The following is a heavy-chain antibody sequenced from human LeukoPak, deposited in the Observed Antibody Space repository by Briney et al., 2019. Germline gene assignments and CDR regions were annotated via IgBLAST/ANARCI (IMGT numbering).Heavy chain of an antibody. D-gene: IGHD3-3*01. V-gene: IGHV7-4-1*02. J-gene: IGHJ6*02. CDR3: ARGLTYYDFWSGYYPPPSYYGMDV. Sequence: ASVKVSCKASGYTFTSYAMNWVRQAPGQGLEWMGWINTNTGSPTYAQGFTGRFVFSLDTSVSTAYLQISSLKAEDTAVYYCARGLTYYDFWSGYYPPPSYYGMDVWGQGTTVTVSS. CDR1: GYTFTSYA. CDR2: INTNTGSP.